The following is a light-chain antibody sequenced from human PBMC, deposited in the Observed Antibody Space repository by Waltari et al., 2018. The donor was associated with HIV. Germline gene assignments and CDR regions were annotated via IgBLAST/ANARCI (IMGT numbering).Light chain of an antibody. CDR2: DVS. CDR3: SSYTTSSTYV. J-gene: IGLJ1*01. CDR1: FSDVGGYNY. V-gene: IGLV2-14*03. Sequence: QSALTQPVSVSGSPGQSITISCTGTFSDVGGYNYVSWYQQHPGKAPKLMIYDVSNPTSGVSNRFSGSKSGNTASLTISGLQAEDEADYYCSSYTTSSTYVFGTGTKVTVL.